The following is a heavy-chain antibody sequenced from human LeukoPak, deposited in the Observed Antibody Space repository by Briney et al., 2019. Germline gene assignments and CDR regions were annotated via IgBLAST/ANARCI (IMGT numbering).Heavy chain of an antibody. V-gene: IGHV1-18*01. CDR1: DYTFTPYG. Sequence: ASVNVSYKPSDYTFTPYGISWVSQAPGQGLEWMGWISAYNGNTNYAQKLQGRVTMTTDTSTSTAYMELRSLTSDDTAVYYCARAGLTGTTPFDPWGQGTLVTVSS. J-gene: IGHJ5*02. CDR3: ARAGLTGTTPFDP. CDR2: ISAYNGNT. D-gene: IGHD1-7*01.